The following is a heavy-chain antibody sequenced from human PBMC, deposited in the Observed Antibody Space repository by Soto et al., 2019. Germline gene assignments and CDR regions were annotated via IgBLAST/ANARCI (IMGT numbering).Heavy chain of an antibody. J-gene: IGHJ1*01. V-gene: IGHV1-18*04. Sequence: QVQLVQSGVEVKKPGASVKVSCKASGYTFPNYGINWVRQAPGQGLEWMGWISDYNGITDYAQKLQGRVTMTTDTSTATAYMEVTNLRSDDTAVYSCARDVIPYGGSDSYPGDFPHWGQGTLVIVSS. CDR1: GYTFPNYG. CDR3: ARDVIPYGGSDSYPGDFPH. CDR2: ISDYNGIT. D-gene: IGHD2-21*02.